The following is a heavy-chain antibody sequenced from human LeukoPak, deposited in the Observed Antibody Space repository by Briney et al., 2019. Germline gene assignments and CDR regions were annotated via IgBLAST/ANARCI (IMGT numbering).Heavy chain of an antibody. J-gene: IGHJ3*01. V-gene: IGHV3-11*04. Sequence: GGSLRLSCEASGFIFSDYYMGWIRQAPGKGLEWVSYISGSRSTTYYADSVKGRFTISRDNAKNSLYLQMDSLRAEDTALYYCARVYYYSLGYAFDVWGQGTMVSVTS. CDR3: ARVYYYSLGYAFDV. CDR2: ISGSRSTT. D-gene: IGHD3-22*01. CDR1: GFIFSDYY.